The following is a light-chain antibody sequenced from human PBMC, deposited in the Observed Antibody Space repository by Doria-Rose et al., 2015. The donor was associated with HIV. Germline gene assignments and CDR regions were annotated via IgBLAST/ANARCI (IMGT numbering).Light chain of an antibody. Sequence: TQSPATLSLSPGERATLSCRASQSISSNLAWYQQKPGQAPRLLIYGASTRATGIPARFSGSRSGTDFTLTISSLEPEDFAVYYCQQRSNWPKTFGQGTKLEIK. V-gene: IGKV3-11*01. CDR2: GAS. J-gene: IGKJ2*01. CDR3: QQRSNWPKT. CDR1: QSISSN.